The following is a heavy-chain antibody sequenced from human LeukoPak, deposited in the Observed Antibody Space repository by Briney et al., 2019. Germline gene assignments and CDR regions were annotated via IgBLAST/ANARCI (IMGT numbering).Heavy chain of an antibody. V-gene: IGHV4-59*01. CDR3: ARGGDILTGYHNWFDP. Sequence: SETLSVTCTVSGGSISSYYWSWIRQPPRKGLESIGYIYYSRSTNYNPSLKSRVTISVDTSKNQFSLKLSSVTAADTAVYYCARGGDILTGYHNWFDPWGQGTLVTVSS. CDR1: GGSISSYY. J-gene: IGHJ5*02. D-gene: IGHD3-9*01. CDR2: IYYSRST.